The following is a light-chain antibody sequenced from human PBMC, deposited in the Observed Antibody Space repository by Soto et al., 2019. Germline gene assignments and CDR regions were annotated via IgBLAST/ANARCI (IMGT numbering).Light chain of an antibody. CDR1: QGIGSY. Sequence: DIPLTQSPSFLSASVGDRVTITCRASQGIGSYLAWYQQKPGTAPKLLIYAASTLQSGVPSRFSGSGSGTEFTLTISSLQPEDFATYYCQQLNNYPPTFGQGTKVEIK. CDR3: QQLNNYPPT. J-gene: IGKJ1*01. CDR2: AAS. V-gene: IGKV1-9*01.